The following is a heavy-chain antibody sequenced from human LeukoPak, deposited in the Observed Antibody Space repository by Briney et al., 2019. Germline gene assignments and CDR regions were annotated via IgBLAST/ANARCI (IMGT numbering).Heavy chain of an antibody. V-gene: IGHV3-30*18. CDR1: GFTFSSYG. Sequence: GGSLRLSRAASGFTFSSYGMHWVRQAPGKGLEWVAVISYDGSNKYYADSVKGRFTISRDNSKNTLYLQMNSLRAEDTAVYYCAKNDGGYSYGYSTYYFDYWGQGTLVTVSS. CDR2: ISYDGSNK. D-gene: IGHD5-18*01. CDR3: AKNDGGYSYGYSTYYFDY. J-gene: IGHJ4*02.